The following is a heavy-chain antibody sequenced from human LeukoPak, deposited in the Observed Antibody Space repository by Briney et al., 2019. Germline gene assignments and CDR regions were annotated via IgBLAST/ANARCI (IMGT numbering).Heavy chain of an antibody. Sequence: GGSLRLSCAASGFTFSNAWMNWVRRAPGKGLEWVGRIKSKTDGGTTDYAAPVKGRFTISRDDSKNTLYLQMNSLKTEDTAVYYCTTDVKSYYLFDYWGQGTLVTVSS. J-gene: IGHJ4*02. D-gene: IGHD1-26*01. V-gene: IGHV3-15*07. CDR2: IKSKTDGGTT. CDR1: GFTFSNAW. CDR3: TTDVKSYYLFDY.